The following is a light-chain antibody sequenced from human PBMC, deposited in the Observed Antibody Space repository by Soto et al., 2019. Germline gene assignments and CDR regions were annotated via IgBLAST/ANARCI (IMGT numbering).Light chain of an antibody. CDR2: KVS. J-gene: IGLJ1*01. CDR3: SSYAGSNRV. V-gene: IGLV2-8*01. CDR1: NGDVGGYNY. Sequence: LSQPRSSSGSAGQSVTISCNGTNGDVGGYNYVSWYQQHPGKAPKLMIYKVSKRPSGVPDRFSGSKSGNTASLTVSGLQAEDEADYYCSSYAGSNRVFRTGTKVTV.